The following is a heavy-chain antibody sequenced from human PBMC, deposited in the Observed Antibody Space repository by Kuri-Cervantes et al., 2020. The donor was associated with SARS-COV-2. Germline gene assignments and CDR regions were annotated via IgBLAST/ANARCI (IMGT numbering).Heavy chain of an antibody. CDR1: GGSISSGGYC. D-gene: IGHD1-7*01. J-gene: IGHJ4*02. CDR2: IYYSGST. CDR3: ARHKLELRLCYFDY. V-gene: IGHV4-31*11. Sequence: SETLSLTCAVFGGSISSGGYCWSWIRQHPGKGLEWIGYIYYSGSTYYNPSLKSRVTISVDTSKNQFSLKLSSVTAADTAVYYCARHKLELRLCYFDYWGQGTLVTVSS.